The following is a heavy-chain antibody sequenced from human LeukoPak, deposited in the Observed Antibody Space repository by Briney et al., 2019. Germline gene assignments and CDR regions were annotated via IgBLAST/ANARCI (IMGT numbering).Heavy chain of an antibody. CDR1: GGSISSSSYY. CDR3: ARDLKSSGWYYFDY. Sequence: PSETLSLTCTVSGGSISSSSYYWSWIRQPPGKGLEWIGYIYYSGSTNYNPSLKSRVTISVDSSKKQFSLKLSSVTAADTAVYYCARDLKSSGWYYFDYWGQGTLVTVSS. V-gene: IGHV4-61*01. D-gene: IGHD6-19*01. J-gene: IGHJ4*02. CDR2: IYYSGST.